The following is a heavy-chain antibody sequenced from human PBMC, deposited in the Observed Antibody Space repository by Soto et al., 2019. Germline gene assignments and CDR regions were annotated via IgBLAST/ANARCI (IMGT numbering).Heavy chain of an antibody. CDR2: IYRTGST. CDR3: ASRDPGTSVDY. V-gene: IGHV4-4*02. CDR1: GGSFTSNNW. D-gene: IGHD1-7*01. Sequence: SETLSLTCAVSGGSFTSNNWWTWVRQPPGEGLEWIGEIYRTGSTYYNPSLKSRVTISLDKSENQFSLKVTSLTAADTAVYYCASRDPGTSVDYWGQGTLVTVSS. J-gene: IGHJ4*02.